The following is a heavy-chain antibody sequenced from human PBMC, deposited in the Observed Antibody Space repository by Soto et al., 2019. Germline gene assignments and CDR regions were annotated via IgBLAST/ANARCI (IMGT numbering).Heavy chain of an antibody. D-gene: IGHD3-22*01. Sequence: LRLSCAASGFTFSGSAMHWVRQASGKGLEWVGRIRSKANSYATAYAASVKGRFTISRDDSKNTAYLQMNSLKTEDTAVYYCTSHYDSSGYYSTNFDYWGQGTLVTVSS. V-gene: IGHV3-73*01. CDR3: TSHYDSSGYYSTNFDY. J-gene: IGHJ4*02. CDR1: GFTFSGSA. CDR2: IRSKANSYAT.